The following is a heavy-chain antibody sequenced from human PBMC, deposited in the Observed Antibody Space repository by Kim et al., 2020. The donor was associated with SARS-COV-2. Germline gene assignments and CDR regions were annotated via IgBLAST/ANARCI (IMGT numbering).Heavy chain of an antibody. CDR1: GGSFSGYY. Sequence: SETLSLTCAVYGGSFSGYYWSWIRQPPGKGLEWIGEINHSGSTNYNPYLKSRVTISVDTSKNLFSLKLSSVTAADTAVYYCARGGITIFGVVKRNWFDPWGQGTLVTVSS. V-gene: IGHV4-34*01. D-gene: IGHD3-3*01. CDR3: ARGGITIFGVVKRNWFDP. CDR2: INHSGST. J-gene: IGHJ5*02.